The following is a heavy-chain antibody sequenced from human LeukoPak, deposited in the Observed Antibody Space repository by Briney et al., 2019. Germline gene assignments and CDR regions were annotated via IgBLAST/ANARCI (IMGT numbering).Heavy chain of an antibody. D-gene: IGHD3-22*01. CDR2: IYYSGST. CDR1: GGSISSSSYY. J-gene: IGHJ3*02. V-gene: IGHV4-39*01. Sequence: PSETLSLTCTVSGGSISSSSYYWGWIRQPPGKGLEWIGSIYYSGSTYYNPSLKSRVTISVDTSKNQFSLKLSSVTAADTAVYYCARRGYYYDSSGYYHDAFDIWGQGTMVTVSS. CDR3: ARRGYYYDSSGYYHDAFDI.